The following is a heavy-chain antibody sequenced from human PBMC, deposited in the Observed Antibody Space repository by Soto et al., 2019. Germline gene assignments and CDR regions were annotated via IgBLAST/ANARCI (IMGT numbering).Heavy chain of an antibody. CDR1: GGSISSYY. D-gene: IGHD3-9*01. CDR2: IYNTGST. Sequence: SETLSLTCTVSGGSISSYYWTWIRQTPGKGLEWIGYIYNTGSTTYSPSLKSRVTISVNTSKNQLSLKLSSVTAADTAVYYCARAGSGYSFDYWGQGTLVTDSS. CDR3: ARAGSGYSFDY. J-gene: IGHJ4*02. V-gene: IGHV4-59*01.